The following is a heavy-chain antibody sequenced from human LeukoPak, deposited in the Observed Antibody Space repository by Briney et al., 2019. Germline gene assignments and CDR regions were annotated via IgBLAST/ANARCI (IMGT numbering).Heavy chain of an antibody. Sequence: GAPRPLCCTSGFTFSNYCIHRVRQAPGRGVEGGAGFSYDGSNKYYADSVKGRFTISRDNSKNTLYLQMNSLRAEDTAVYYCAKVFFSGSYYAASDYWGQGTLVTVSS. J-gene: IGHJ4*02. CDR1: GFTFSNYC. CDR3: AKVFFSGSYYAASDY. D-gene: IGHD1-26*01. V-gene: IGHV3-30*18. CDR2: FSYDGSNK.